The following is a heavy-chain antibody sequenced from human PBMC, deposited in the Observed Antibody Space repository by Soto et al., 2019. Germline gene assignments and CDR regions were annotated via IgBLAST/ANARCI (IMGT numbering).Heavy chain of an antibody. Sequence: QVQLQELGPGLVKPSETLSLTCTVSGASISSGSYYWNWIRQHPGKGLEWIGYIYYSRGSTDYDPSLKSRVVISADISKNQFSLKLNSVTAADTAVYYCARGGLAWVFDYWGQGTLVTVSS. CDR3: ARGGLAWVFDY. J-gene: IGHJ4*02. D-gene: IGHD3-3*02. V-gene: IGHV4-31*03. CDR1: GASISSGSYY. CDR2: IYYSRGST.